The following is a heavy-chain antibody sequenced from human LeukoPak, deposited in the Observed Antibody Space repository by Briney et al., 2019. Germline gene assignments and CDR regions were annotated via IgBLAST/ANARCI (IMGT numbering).Heavy chain of an antibody. V-gene: IGHV4-59*11. D-gene: IGHD2-2*01. CDR2: IFYSGAT. Sequence: KPSETLSLTCNLSGASIRSHYWSWIRQPPGKRLEWIGYIFYSGATTYNPSLESRVTISVDTPKSQFSLRLSSVTTADTAVYYWARIQSSATPFDCWGRGTLVTVSS. CDR3: ARIQSSATPFDC. CDR1: GASIRSHY. J-gene: IGHJ4*02.